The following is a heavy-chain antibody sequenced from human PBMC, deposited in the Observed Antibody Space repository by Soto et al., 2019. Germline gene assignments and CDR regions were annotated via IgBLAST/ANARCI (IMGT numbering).Heavy chain of an antibody. CDR1: GFTFSSYE. CDR2: ISSSGSTI. D-gene: IGHD1-7*01. J-gene: IGHJ3*02. Sequence: PGGSLRLSCAASGFTFSSYEMNWVRQALGKGLEWVSYISSSGSTIYYADSVKGRFTISRDNAKNSLYLQMNSLRAEDTAVYYCARAITGTLEDAFDIWGQGTMVTVSS. CDR3: ARAITGTLEDAFDI. V-gene: IGHV3-48*03.